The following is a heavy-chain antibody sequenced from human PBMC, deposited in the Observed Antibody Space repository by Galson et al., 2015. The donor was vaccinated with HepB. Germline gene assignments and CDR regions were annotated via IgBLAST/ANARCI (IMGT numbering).Heavy chain of an antibody. Sequence: SVKVSCKASGGTFSSYDISWVRQAPGQGLEWMGGIIPIFGTTNYAQTFQGRVTITADESTSTAYMELSSLRSEDTAVYYCARNMTTVTTPYHYVMDVWGQGTTVTVSS. J-gene: IGHJ6*02. CDR3: ARNMTTVTTPYHYVMDV. V-gene: IGHV1-69*13. D-gene: IGHD4-17*01. CDR1: GGTFSSYD. CDR2: IIPIFGTT.